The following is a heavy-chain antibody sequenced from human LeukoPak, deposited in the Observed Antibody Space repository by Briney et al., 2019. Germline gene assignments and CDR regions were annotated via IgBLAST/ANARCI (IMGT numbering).Heavy chain of an antibody. CDR3: ARLLLGYCSGGSCYSYWFDP. Sequence: SQTLSLTCTVSGGSISSGDYYWSWIRQPPGKGLEWIGYIYYSGSTYYNPSLKSRVTISVDTSKNQFSLKLSSVTAAGTAVYYCARLLLGYCSGGSCYSYWFDPWGQGTLVTVSS. D-gene: IGHD2-15*01. CDR1: GGSISSGDYY. J-gene: IGHJ5*02. CDR2: IYYSGST. V-gene: IGHV4-30-4*01.